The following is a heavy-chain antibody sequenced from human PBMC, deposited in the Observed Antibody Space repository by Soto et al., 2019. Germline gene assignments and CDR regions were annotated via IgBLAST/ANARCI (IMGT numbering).Heavy chain of an antibody. CDR2: ILPIFGTT. V-gene: IGHV1-69*06. J-gene: IGHJ4*01. CDR1: GGTFSNFA. D-gene: IGHD5-18*01. CDR3: ASVDTTLITDY. Sequence: SVKVSCKAFGGTFSNFASSWVRQAPGHGLEWVGGILPIFGTTIYAQKLKDRVTITADKSTTTVYMEMSGLRSEDTAMYYCASVDTTLITDYWGRGTLVTVSS.